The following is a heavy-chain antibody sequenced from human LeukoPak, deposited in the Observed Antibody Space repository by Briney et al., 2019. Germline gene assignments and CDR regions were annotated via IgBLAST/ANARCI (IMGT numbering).Heavy chain of an antibody. CDR1: GFTFSNAW. D-gene: IGHD3-22*01. CDR3: TTDLTGVVITTGGDY. CDR2: IKSKTDGGTT. Sequence: GGSLRLSCAASGFTFSNAWMSWVRQAPGKGLEWVGHIKSKTDGGTTDYAAPVKGRFTISRDDSKNTLYLQMNSLKTEDSAVYYCTTDLTGVVITTGGDYWGQGTLVTVSS. V-gene: IGHV3-15*01. J-gene: IGHJ4*02.